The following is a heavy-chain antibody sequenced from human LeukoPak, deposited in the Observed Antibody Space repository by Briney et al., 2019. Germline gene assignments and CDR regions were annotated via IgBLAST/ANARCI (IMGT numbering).Heavy chain of an antibody. CDR1: GFSFTSAYS. V-gene: IGHV4-38-2*01. Sequence: PSETLSLTCAVSGFSFTSAYSWGWIRQSPGKGLEWIGSIFHNDSTYYNPSLKSRVTIFIDTSKNQFSLKLNSVTAADTAFYYCARLGGFNSSLWFAPWGQGTLVSVSS. CDR2: IFHNDST. CDR3: ARLGGFNSSLWFAP. D-gene: IGHD6-13*01. J-gene: IGHJ5*02.